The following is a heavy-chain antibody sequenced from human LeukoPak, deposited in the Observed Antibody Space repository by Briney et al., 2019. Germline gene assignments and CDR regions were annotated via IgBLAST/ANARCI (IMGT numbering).Heavy chain of an antibody. CDR1: GYTFTSYD. J-gene: IGHJ4*02. CDR2: MNPNSGNT. Sequence: VKVSCKASGYTFTSYDINWVRQATGQGLEWMGWMNPNSGNTGYAQKFQGRVTITRNTSISTAYMELSSLRSEDTAVYYCARAARSARITIFGVAAGYWGQGTLVTVSP. CDR3: ARAARSARITIFGVAAGY. D-gene: IGHD3-3*01. V-gene: IGHV1-8*03.